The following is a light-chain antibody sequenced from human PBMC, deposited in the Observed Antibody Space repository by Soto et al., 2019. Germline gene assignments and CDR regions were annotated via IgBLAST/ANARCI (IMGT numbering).Light chain of an antibody. V-gene: IGKV1-5*03. CDR1: QSISSW. J-gene: IGKJ2*01. Sequence: DIQMTQSPSTLSASVGDRVTITCRASQSISSWLDWYQQKPGKAPKLLIYKASSLESGVPSRFSGSGSGTEVTLTMSSLQPDDFVTYYCQQYNSYSYTFGQGTKLQIK. CDR2: KAS. CDR3: QQYNSYSYT.